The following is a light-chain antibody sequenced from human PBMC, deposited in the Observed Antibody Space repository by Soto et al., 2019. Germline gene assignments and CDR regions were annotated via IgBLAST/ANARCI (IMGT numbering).Light chain of an antibody. CDR3: QQYGSSPLT. Sequence: EIVLTQSPGTLSLSPGESATLSCRASQSVRSNYLAWYQQKPGQAPRLLIFGASNRATGIPPRFSGRGSGTDFTLTISRLEPEDCAVYYCQQYGSSPLTFGGGTKVDIK. CDR2: GAS. CDR1: QSVRSNY. J-gene: IGKJ4*01. V-gene: IGKV3-20*01.